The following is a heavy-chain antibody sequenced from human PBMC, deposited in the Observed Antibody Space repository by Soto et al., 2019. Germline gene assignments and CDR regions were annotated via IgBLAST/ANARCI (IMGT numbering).Heavy chain of an antibody. CDR3: AKDSSVWGSRYWYFDL. Sequence: EVQLLESGGGLVQPGGSLRLSCAASGFTFSSYAMSWVRQAPGKGLEWVSAISGSGGSTSYADSVKGRFTISRDNSKNTLYPQMNSLRAEDTAVYYCAKDSSVWGSRYWYFDLWGRGTLVTVSS. J-gene: IGHJ2*01. CDR2: ISGSGGST. V-gene: IGHV3-23*01. D-gene: IGHD3-16*01. CDR1: GFTFSSYA.